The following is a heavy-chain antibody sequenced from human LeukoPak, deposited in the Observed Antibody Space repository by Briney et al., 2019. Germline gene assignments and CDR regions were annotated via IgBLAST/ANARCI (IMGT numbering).Heavy chain of an antibody. CDR3: ASLSAGVHLWSDFDY. J-gene: IGHJ4*02. D-gene: IGHD5-18*01. CDR2: IYHSGST. Sequence: PSETLSLTCAVSGYSISSGYYWGWIRQPPGKGLEWIGSIYHSGSTYYNPSLKSRVTISVDTSKNQFSLKLSSVTAADTAVYYCASLSAGVHLWSDFDYCGQGTLVTVSP. CDR1: GYSISSGYY. V-gene: IGHV4-38-2*01.